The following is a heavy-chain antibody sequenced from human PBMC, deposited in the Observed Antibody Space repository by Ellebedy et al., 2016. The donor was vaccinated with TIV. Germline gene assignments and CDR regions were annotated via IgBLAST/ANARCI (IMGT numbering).Heavy chain of an antibody. J-gene: IGHJ3*02. Sequence: AASVKVSCKASGGTFSSYAISWVRQAPGQGLEWMGGIIPIFGTANYAQKFQGRVTITADESTSTAYMELSSLRSEDTAVYYCARDHGAKRPFDIWGQGTMVTVSS. D-gene: IGHD1-26*01. CDR2: IIPIFGTA. CDR1: GGTFSSYA. CDR3: ARDHGAKRPFDI. V-gene: IGHV1-69*13.